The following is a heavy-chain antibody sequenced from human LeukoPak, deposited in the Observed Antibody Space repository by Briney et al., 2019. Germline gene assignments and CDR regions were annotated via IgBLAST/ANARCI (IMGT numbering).Heavy chain of an antibody. CDR1: GFTFSSYA. CDR2: ISDSGGNT. Sequence: GGSLRLSCAASGFTFSSYAMSWVRQAPGKGLEWLSAISDSGGNTNYADSVKGRFTISRDNSKNTLYLQMNSLRAEDTAVYYCAKSRGGLRESDYWGQGTLVTVSS. V-gene: IGHV3-23*01. J-gene: IGHJ4*02. CDR3: AKSRGGLRESDY. D-gene: IGHD3-10*01.